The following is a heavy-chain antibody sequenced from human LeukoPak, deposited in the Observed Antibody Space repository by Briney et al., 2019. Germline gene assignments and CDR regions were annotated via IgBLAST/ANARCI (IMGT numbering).Heavy chain of an antibody. V-gene: IGHV4-61*02. CDR3: ATEREGPYGYLDY. CDR1: GGSISSARYY. Sequence: SETLSLTCTVSGGSISSARYYWSWIRQPAGKGLEGIGRIYTSGSTDYNPSLKSRVTISLDTSKNQFSLKLNSVSAADTAVYYCATEREGPYGYLDYWGQGSLVTVSS. D-gene: IGHD4-17*01. CDR2: IYTSGST. J-gene: IGHJ4*02.